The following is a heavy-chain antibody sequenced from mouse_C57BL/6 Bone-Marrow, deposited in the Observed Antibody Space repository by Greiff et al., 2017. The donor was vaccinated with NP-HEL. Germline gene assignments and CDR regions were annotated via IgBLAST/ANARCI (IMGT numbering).Heavy chain of an antibody. CDR3: ARLVSIPYYYAMDY. CDR1: GYTFTSYW. J-gene: IGHJ4*01. V-gene: IGHV1-72*01. CDR2: LDPNSGGT. Sequence: QVQLQQPGAELVKPGASVKLSCKASGYTFTSYWMHWVKQRPGRGLEWIGRLDPNSGGTKYTEKFKSKATLTVDKPSSTAYMQLSSLTSDDSAVYYCARLVSIPYYYAMDYWGQGTSVTVSS. D-gene: IGHD2-10*02.